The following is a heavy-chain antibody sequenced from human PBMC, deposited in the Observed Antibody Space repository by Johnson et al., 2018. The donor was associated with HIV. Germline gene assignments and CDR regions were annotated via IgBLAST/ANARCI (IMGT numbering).Heavy chain of an antibody. D-gene: IGHD2-8*02. CDR2: ISYAGSNK. CDR1: GFTFSSYW. CDR3: ARDNEDIVLVGAFDI. V-gene: IGHV3-30-3*01. J-gene: IGHJ3*02. Sequence: QVQLVESGGGLVKPGGYLRLSCAASGFTFSSYWMSWVRQAPGKGLEWVAVISYAGSNKYYAASVKGRFTISRDNSKNTLYLQMNSLRAEDTAVYYCARDNEDIVLVGAFDIWGQGTMVTVSS.